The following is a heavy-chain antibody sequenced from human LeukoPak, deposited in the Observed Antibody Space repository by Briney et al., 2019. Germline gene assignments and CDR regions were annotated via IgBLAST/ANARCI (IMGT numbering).Heavy chain of an antibody. CDR2: IEGTGSDT. V-gene: IGHV3-23*05. CDR3: VRDAIPRNSLWDYYDY. J-gene: IGHJ4*02. Sequence: GGSLRLSCSASGFTFGDHAMSWVRQVPGKGLEWVSSIEGTGSDTYYADSVKGRFTVSRDNSKATLYLQLDSVRSEDTAIYFCVRDAIPRNSLWDYYDYWGQGTLVTVSS. CDR1: GFTFGDHA. D-gene: IGHD1-7*01.